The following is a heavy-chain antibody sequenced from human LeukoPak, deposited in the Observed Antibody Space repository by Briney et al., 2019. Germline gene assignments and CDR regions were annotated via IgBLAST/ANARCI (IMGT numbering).Heavy chain of an antibody. Sequence: GGSLGLSCTASGFAFSVYAMSWLRQPPGKGLEWVSAISGSGSKTYCADSVKGRFTISRDNSKNTLYLQMNSLRAEDTAVYYCAKCPTGYTKTFDSWGQGTLVTVSS. V-gene: IGHV3-23*01. CDR1: GFAFSVYA. D-gene: IGHD6-13*01. J-gene: IGHJ4*02. CDR2: ISGSGSKT. CDR3: AKCPTGYTKTFDS.